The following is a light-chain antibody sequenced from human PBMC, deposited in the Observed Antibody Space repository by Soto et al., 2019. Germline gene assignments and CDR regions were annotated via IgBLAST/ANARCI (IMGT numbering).Light chain of an antibody. J-gene: IGLJ1*01. Sequence: QSALTQPRSVSGSPGQSVTISCTGTSSDVGGYNYVSWYQQHPGKVPKLMIFDVSKRPSGVPDRFSGSKAGNTASLTISGLQAEDEADYYCCSYGGTNNLYVFGSGTKVTVL. CDR3: CSYGGTNNLYV. CDR2: DVS. CDR1: SSDVGGYNY. V-gene: IGLV2-11*01.